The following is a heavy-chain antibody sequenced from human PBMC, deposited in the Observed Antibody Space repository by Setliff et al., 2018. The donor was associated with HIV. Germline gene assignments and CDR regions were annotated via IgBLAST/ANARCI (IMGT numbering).Heavy chain of an antibody. D-gene: IGHD4-17*01. Sequence: ASETLSLTCDVSGYSISSGYYWGWIRQSPGKGLEWIAGIRHSGNMYYNSSLKSRISVSRDTSKNQFFLKLSSVTAADTAVYYCGTVTEGHWYFDIWGRGILVTVSS. J-gene: IGHJ2*01. CDR1: GYSISSGYY. CDR3: GTVTEGHWYFDI. CDR2: IRHSGNM. V-gene: IGHV4-38-2*01.